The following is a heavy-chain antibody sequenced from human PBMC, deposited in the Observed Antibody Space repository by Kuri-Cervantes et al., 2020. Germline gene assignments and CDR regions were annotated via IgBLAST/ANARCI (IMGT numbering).Heavy chain of an antibody. J-gene: IGHJ3*02. CDR2: IYYSGST. D-gene: IGHD4-17*01. V-gene: IGHV4-59*01. Sequence: SETLSLTCTVSGGSISSYYWSWLRQPPGKGLEWIGYIYYSGSTNYNPSLKSRVTISVDTSKNQFSLKLSSVTAADTAVYYCARKGNYGDYFYAFDIWGQGTMVTVSS. CDR3: ARKGNYGDYFYAFDI. CDR1: GGSISSYY.